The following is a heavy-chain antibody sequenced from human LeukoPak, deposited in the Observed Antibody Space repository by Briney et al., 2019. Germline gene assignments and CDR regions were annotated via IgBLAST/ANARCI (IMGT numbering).Heavy chain of an antibody. CDR3: ARTSYSSSSVFFDY. CDR1: GFSLSTSGMC. CDR2: NDWDDDT. J-gene: IGHJ4*02. Sequence: GSGPTLLNPTHTLTLTFTFSGFSLSTSGMCVSWIRQPPGKALEWLARNDWDDDTYYSTSLKTRLTISKDTSKNQVVLTMINMDPVDTATYYCARTSYSSSSVFFDYWGQGTLVTVSS. V-gene: IGHV2-70*11. D-gene: IGHD6-6*01.